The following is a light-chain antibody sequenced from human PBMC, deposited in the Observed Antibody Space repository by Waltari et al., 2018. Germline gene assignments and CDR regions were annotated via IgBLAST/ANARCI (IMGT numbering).Light chain of an antibody. CDR1: SSDVGGSNP. V-gene: IGLV2-14*03. CDR3: SSFTTKRTLV. CDR2: DVV. Sequence: QSALTQPASVSGSPGQAVPLPCPGTSSDVGGSNPVSWYQQHPGRAPNLKIYDVVNRPSGVSTRFSGSKSGNTASLTISGLQGEDEAVYYCSSFTTKRTLVFGGGTKLTVL. J-gene: IGLJ3*02.